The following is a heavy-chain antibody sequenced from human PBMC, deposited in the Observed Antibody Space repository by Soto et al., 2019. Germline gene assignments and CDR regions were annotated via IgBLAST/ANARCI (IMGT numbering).Heavy chain of an antibody. CDR3: AIYDSSGSRGFQH. Sequence: PSETLSLTCAVSGDTISTGGYSWAWIRQPPGKALEWIGHTYHSGNPYYNPSLKSRVIISVDTSKNQFSLKLSSVTAADTAVYYCAIYDSSGSRGFQHWGQGTLVTVSS. CDR2: TYHSGNP. V-gene: IGHV4-30-2*01. CDR1: GDTISTGGYS. J-gene: IGHJ1*01. D-gene: IGHD3-22*01.